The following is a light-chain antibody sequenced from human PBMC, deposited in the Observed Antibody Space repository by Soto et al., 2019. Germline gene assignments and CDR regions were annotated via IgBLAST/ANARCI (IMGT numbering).Light chain of an antibody. V-gene: IGKV3-15*01. Sequence: ELVMTQSPATLSVSPGERATLSCRASQSVSSNLAWYQQKPGQAPSLLIYGASTRATGIPARFSGSGSGTEFTLTISRLEPEDFAVYYCQQYGSSGTFGQGTKVDIK. CDR1: QSVSSN. J-gene: IGKJ1*01. CDR2: GAS. CDR3: QQYGSSGT.